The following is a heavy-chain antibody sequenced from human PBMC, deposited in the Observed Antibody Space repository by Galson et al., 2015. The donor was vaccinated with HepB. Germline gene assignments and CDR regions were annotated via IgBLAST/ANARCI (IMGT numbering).Heavy chain of an antibody. CDR1: GYTFTSYD. CDR2: MNPNSGNT. Sequence: SVKVSCKASGYTFTSYDINWVRQATGQGLEWMGWMNPNSGNTGYAQKFQGRVTMTRNTSISTAYMELSSLRSEDTAVYYCARAAPAAAGSGYWGQGTLVTVSS. D-gene: IGHD6-13*01. CDR3: ARAAPAAAGSGY. J-gene: IGHJ4*02. V-gene: IGHV1-8*01.